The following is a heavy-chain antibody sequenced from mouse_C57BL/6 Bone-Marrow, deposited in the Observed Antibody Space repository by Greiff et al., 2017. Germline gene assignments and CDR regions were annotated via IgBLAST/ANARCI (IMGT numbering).Heavy chain of an antibody. CDR3: ASPQFITTVAMDY. D-gene: IGHD1-1*01. Sequence: VHVKQSVAELVRPGASVKLSCTASGFNIKNTYMHWVKQRPEQGLEWIGRIDPANGNTKYAPKFQGKATITADTSSNTAYLQLSSLTSEDTAIYYCASPQFITTVAMDYWGQGTSVTVSS. J-gene: IGHJ4*01. CDR2: IDPANGNT. CDR1: GFNIKNTY. V-gene: IGHV14-3*01.